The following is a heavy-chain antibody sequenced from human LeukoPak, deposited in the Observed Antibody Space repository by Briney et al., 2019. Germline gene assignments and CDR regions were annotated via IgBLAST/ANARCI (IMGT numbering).Heavy chain of an antibody. V-gene: IGHV1-18*01. CDR3: ARDDNFYGVGDFDY. J-gene: IGHJ4*02. CDR1: GYTFTNYG. CDR2: ISSYNDNT. D-gene: IGHD2-8*01. Sequence: ASVKVSCKASGYTFTNYGITWVRQAPGQGLEWMGWISSYNDNTKYAQRIQGRVTMTTDTSTSTAYMELRSLRSDDTAVYYCARDDNFYGVGDFDYWGQGTLVTVSS.